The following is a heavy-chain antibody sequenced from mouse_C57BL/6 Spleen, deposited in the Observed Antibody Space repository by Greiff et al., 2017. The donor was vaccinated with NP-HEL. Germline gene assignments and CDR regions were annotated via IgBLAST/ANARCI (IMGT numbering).Heavy chain of an antibody. CDR2: INPNNGGT. D-gene: IGHD2-2*01. CDR3: ARLDYGYSLFAY. J-gene: IGHJ3*01. CDR1: GYTFTDYN. V-gene: IGHV1-18*01. Sequence: EVQLQQSGPELVKPGASVKIPCKASGYTFTDYNMDWVKQSHGKSLEWIGDINPNNGGTIYNQKFKGKATLTVDKSSSTAYMELRSLTAEYTAVYYCARLDYGYSLFAYWGQGTLVTVSA.